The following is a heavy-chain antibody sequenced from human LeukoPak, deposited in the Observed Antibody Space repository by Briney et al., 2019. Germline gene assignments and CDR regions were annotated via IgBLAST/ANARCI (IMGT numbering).Heavy chain of an antibody. CDR1: GYTFTSYD. Sequence: ASVKVSCKASGYTFTSYDINWVRQATGQGLEWMGWMNPNSGNTGYAQKFQGRVTMTRNTSISTAYMELSSLRSEDTAVYYCAREAAGYHYYYGMDVWGQGTTVTVSS. CDR3: AREAAGYHYYYGMDV. J-gene: IGHJ6*02. CDR2: MNPNSGNT. D-gene: IGHD6-13*01. V-gene: IGHV1-8*01.